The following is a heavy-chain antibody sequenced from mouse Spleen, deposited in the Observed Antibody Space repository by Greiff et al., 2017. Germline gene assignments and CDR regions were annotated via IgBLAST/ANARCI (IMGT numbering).Heavy chain of an antibody. V-gene: IGHV3-6*01. J-gene: IGHJ1*01. D-gene: IGHD2-1*01. CDR3: ARAEIYYGNYVGYFDV. Sequence: EVHLVESGPGLVKPSQSLSLTCSVTGYSITSGYYWKWIRQFPGNKLEWRGYISYDGSNNYNPSLKNRISITRDTSKNQFFLKLNSVTTEDTATYYCARAEIYYGNYVGYFDVWGAGTTVTVSS. CDR1: GYSITSGYY. CDR2: ISYDGSN.